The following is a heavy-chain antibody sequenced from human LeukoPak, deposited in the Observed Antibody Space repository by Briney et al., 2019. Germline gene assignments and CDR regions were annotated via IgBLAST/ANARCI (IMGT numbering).Heavy chain of an antibody. CDR2: INSDGSST. Sequence: GGSLRLSCAASAFTFSSYWRHWVRQAPGKGLLWVSRINSDGSSTGYADSVKGRFTISRDNAKNTLYLQKNSLRADDTAMYYCARGSACSGGSCYSYWYFDLWGRGTLVTVSS. V-gene: IGHV3-74*01. J-gene: IGHJ2*01. CDR1: AFTFSSYW. CDR3: ARGSACSGGSCYSYWYFDL. D-gene: IGHD2-15*01.